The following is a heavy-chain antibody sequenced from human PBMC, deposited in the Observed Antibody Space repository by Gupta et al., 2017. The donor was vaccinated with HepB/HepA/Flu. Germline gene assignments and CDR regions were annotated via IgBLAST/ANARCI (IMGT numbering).Heavy chain of an antibody. V-gene: IGHV3-48*03. CDR3: ARETSGDGDAFDI. J-gene: IGHJ3*02. Sequence: DSVRGRFTISRDNAKNSLYLQMYSLRGEDTAVYYCARETSGDGDAFDIWGQGTKGTVSS. D-gene: IGHD4-17*01.